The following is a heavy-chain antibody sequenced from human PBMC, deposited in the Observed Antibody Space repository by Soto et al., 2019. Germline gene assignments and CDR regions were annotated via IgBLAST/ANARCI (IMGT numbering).Heavy chain of an antibody. J-gene: IGHJ4*02. Sequence: GGSLRLSCAASGFTFSSYGMHWVRQAPGKGLEWVAVIWYDGSNKYYADSVKGRFTISRDNSRNTAYLQMSSLRPEDTAVYYCVKGEYYYDGGAYYPFDYWGQGRMVTVS. CDR2: IWYDGSNK. V-gene: IGHV3-30*02. CDR3: VKGEYYYDGGAYYPFDY. D-gene: IGHD3-22*01. CDR1: GFTFSSYG.